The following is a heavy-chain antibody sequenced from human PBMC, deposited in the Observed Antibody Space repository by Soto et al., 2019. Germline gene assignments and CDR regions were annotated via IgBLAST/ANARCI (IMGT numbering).Heavy chain of an antibody. J-gene: IGHJ4*02. D-gene: IGHD3-9*01. CDR3: AKDPSTGSADF. CDR1: GFSFSDFG. V-gene: IGHV3-23*01. CDR2: IHPEGTNT. Sequence: GGSLRLSCTASGFSFSDFGMTWARQAPGKGLEWVSTIHPEGTNTHYAGSVKGRFTISRDNSKDTLFLEMNSLRAEDTAIYFCAKDPSTGSADFWGQGTLVTVSS.